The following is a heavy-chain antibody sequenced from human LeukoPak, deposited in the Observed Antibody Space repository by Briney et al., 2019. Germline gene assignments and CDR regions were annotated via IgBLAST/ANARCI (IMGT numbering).Heavy chain of an antibody. D-gene: IGHD1-1*01. CDR2: IIPILGLA. V-gene: IGHV1-69*04. CDR1: GGTLSSYG. Sequence: KVSCKASGGTLSSYGISWVRQAPGQGLEWMGRIIPILGLANYAQKFQGRVTITADTTTRTVYMEVSSLRSEDTAVYYCARVTAAPTGYNWFDPRGQGTLVTVSS. CDR3: ARVTAAPTGYNWFDP. J-gene: IGHJ5*02.